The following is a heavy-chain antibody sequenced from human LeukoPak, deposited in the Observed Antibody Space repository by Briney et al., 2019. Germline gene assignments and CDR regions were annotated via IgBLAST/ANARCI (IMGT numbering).Heavy chain of an antibody. CDR3: ARDTYYYYDSSGLGL. V-gene: IGHV3-66*01. Sequence: GGSLRLSCAASGFTFSSNYMSWVRQAPGKGLEWVSVIYSGGSTYYADSVKGRFTISRDNSKNTLYLQMNSLRAEDTAVYYCARDTYYYYDSSGLGLWGQETLVTVSS. CDR2: IYSGGST. J-gene: IGHJ4*02. D-gene: IGHD3-22*01. CDR1: GFTFSSNY.